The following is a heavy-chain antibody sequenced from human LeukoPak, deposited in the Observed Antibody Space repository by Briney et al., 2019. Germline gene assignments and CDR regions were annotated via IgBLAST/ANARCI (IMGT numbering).Heavy chain of an antibody. CDR3: AKDDGSATMGFNS. J-gene: IGHJ5*01. V-gene: IGHV1-69*05. CDR2: IIPIFRTT. Sequence: ASVKVSCKASGGTFTNYAFSWVRQGPGQGLEWMGGIIPIFRTTNYAEHFQGRVTITTDESTSTAYLDLSSLRSEDTAVYYCAKDDGSATMGFNSWGQGTLVSVSS. CDR1: GGTFTNYA.